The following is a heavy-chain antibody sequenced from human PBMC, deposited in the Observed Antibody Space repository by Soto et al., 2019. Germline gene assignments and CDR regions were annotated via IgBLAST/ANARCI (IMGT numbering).Heavy chain of an antibody. D-gene: IGHD6-6*01. V-gene: IGHV3-23*01. CDR1: GFTFSSYA. Sequence: HPRGSLRLSCAASGFTFSSYAMSWVRQAPGKGLEWVSAVSGSGGSTYYADSVKGRFTISRDNSKNTLYLQMNSLRAEDTAVYYCAKDRLIGLVRGLFDYWGQGTLVTVSS. CDR3: AKDRLIGLVRGLFDY. CDR2: VSGSGGST. J-gene: IGHJ4*02.